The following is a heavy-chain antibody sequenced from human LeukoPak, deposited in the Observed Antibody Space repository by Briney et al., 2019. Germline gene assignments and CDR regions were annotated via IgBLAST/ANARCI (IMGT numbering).Heavy chain of an antibody. Sequence: SETLSLTCAVYGGSFSDYLWSWIRQFPGKGLEWIGEINHRGDTNYNPSLKSRVTISVDTSKNQFSLKLSSVTAADTAVYYCARDRGAGVVVVAATRGHWFDPWGQGTLVTVSS. J-gene: IGHJ5*02. CDR1: GGSFSDYL. CDR2: INHRGDT. CDR3: ARDRGAGVVVVAATRGHWFDP. D-gene: IGHD2-15*01. V-gene: IGHV4-34*01.